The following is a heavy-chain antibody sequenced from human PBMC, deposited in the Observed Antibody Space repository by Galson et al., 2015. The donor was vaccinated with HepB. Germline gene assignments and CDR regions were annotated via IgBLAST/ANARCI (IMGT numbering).Heavy chain of an antibody. CDR1: GYTFTGYD. J-gene: IGHJ4*02. V-gene: IGHV1-2*06. CDR3: ARGYGDYRVYFDY. D-gene: IGHD4-17*01. Sequence: QSGAEVKKPGESLKISCKASGYTFTGYDTHWVRQAPGQGLEWMGRIDPNSGGTNYAQKFQGRVTMTRDTSISTAYMELSSLRSDDTAVYYCARGYGDYRVYFDYWGQGTLVTVSS. CDR2: IDPNSGGT.